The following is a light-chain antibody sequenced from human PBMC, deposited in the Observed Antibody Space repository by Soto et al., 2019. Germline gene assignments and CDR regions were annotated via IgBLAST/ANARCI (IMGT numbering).Light chain of an antibody. CDR2: EVS. V-gene: IGLV2-14*01. CDR1: SSDVGANNY. CDR3: SSYTSTYL. Sequence: QSLLTQPGYVSGSPGQSIPISCTGTSSDVGANNYVSWYQQYPGKAPKLMIYEVSDRPSGVSTRFSGSKSGNTASLTISGLQAEDEADYYCSSYTSTYLFGTGTKVTVL. J-gene: IGLJ1*01.